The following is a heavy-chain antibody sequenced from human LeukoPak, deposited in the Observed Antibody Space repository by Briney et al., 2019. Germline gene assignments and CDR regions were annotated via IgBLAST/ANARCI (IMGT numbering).Heavy chain of an antibody. CDR3: ARGEIGGDYYYYYYGMDV. V-gene: IGHV3-21*01. Sequence: GGSLRLSCAASGFTFSSYSMNWVRQAPGKGLEWVSSISSSSSHIYYADSVKGRFTISRDNAKNSLYLQMNSLRAEDTAVYYCARGEIGGDYYYYYYGMDVWGQGTTVTVSS. CDR1: GFTFSSYS. J-gene: IGHJ6*02. CDR2: ISSSSSHI. D-gene: IGHD2-21*02.